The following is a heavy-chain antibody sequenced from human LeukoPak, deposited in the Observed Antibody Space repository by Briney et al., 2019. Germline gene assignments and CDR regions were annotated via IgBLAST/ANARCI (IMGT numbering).Heavy chain of an antibody. CDR3: ARVQGGPHCSGGSCQVNYYYMDV. CDR1: GGSISSYY. V-gene: IGHV4-59*01. D-gene: IGHD2-15*01. J-gene: IGHJ6*03. CDR2: IYYSGST. Sequence: SETLSLTCTVSGGSISSYYWSWIRQPPGKGLEWIGYIYYSGSTNYNPSLKSRVTISVDTSKNQFSLRLSSVTAADTAVYYCARVQGGPHCSGGSCQVNYYYMDVWGKGTTVTFSS.